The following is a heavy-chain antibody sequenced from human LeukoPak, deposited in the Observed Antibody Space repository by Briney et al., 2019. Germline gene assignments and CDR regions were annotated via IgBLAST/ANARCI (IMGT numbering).Heavy chain of an antibody. CDR2: ISWNSGSI. CDR3: AKDYGYQLLSGTTLDY. Sequence: GRSLRLSCAASGFTFDDYAMHWVRQAPGKGLEWVSGISWNSGSIGYADSVKGRFTISRDNAKNSLYLQMNSLRAEDTALYYCAKDYGYQLLSGTTLDYWGQGTLVTVSS. D-gene: IGHD2-2*01. CDR1: GFTFDDYA. V-gene: IGHV3-9*01. J-gene: IGHJ4*02.